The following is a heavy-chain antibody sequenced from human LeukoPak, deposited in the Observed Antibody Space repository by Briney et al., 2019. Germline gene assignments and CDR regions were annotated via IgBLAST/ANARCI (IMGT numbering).Heavy chain of an antibody. CDR3: AEGGSTSGAFDI. CDR2: IIPLFGTT. D-gene: IGHD2-15*01. J-gene: IGHJ3*02. V-gene: IGHV1-69*05. CDR1: GGTFSSYA. Sequence: SVKVSCKASGGTFSSYAISWVRQAPGQGLEWMGRIIPLFGTTNYAQKFQDRITMTTDESTGTAFMELNSLRSEDTAVYFCAEGGSTSGAFDIWGQGTMVTVSS.